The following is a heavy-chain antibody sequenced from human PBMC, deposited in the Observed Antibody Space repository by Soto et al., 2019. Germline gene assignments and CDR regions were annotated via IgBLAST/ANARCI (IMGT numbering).Heavy chain of an antibody. D-gene: IGHD2-15*01. CDR1: GGSINSNTYY. CDR2: IYYSGST. CDR3: ARGVVGATAPDY. Sequence: QLQLQESGPGLVKPSETLPLTCTVSGGSINSNTYYWGWIGQPPGKGLEWIGTIYYSGSTYYNPSLKSRVTISVDTSKNQFSLKLSSVTAADTAVYFCARGVVGATAPDYWGQGTLVTVSS. J-gene: IGHJ4*02. V-gene: IGHV4-39*01.